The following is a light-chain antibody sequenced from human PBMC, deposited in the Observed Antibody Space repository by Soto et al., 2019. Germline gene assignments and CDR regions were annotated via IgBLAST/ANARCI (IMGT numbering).Light chain of an antibody. CDR2: GAS. CDR3: QQYNNWPPIT. Sequence: EVVLTQSLVTLSVSPGERATLYCRASQSVRSSVAWYQQKPGQAPRLLFYGASTRATGIPARFSGSGSGTEFTLTISSLQSEDVAVYYCQQYNNWPPITFGQGTRLEI. J-gene: IGKJ5*01. CDR1: QSVRSS. V-gene: IGKV3-15*01.